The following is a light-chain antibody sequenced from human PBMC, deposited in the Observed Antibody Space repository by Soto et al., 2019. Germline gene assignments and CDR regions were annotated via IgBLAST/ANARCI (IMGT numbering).Light chain of an antibody. J-gene: IGKJ5*01. CDR1: QIIRSS. Sequence: TLSCRASQIIRSSLAWYQQRPGQAPRLLIYDVSSRATGVPSRFSGTGSETDFTLTISGLQSEDSAIYFCQQYNNWPFSFGQGTRLEIK. CDR2: DVS. CDR3: QQYNNWPFS. V-gene: IGKV3-15*01.